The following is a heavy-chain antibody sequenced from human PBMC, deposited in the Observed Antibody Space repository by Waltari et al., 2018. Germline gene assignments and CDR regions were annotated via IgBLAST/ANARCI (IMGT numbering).Heavy chain of an antibody. CDR1: GYTFTGYY. V-gene: IGHV1-2*02. Sequence: QVQLVQSGAEVKKPGASVKVSCKASGYTFTGYYMHWVRQAPGQGLKGVGWINPNSGGPNYAQKFQGRVTMTRDTSISTAYMELSRLRSDDTAVYYCARGVTYYYGSGRNYMDVWGKGTTVTVSS. D-gene: IGHD3-10*01. CDR2: INPNSGGP. CDR3: ARGVTYYYGSGRNYMDV. J-gene: IGHJ6*03.